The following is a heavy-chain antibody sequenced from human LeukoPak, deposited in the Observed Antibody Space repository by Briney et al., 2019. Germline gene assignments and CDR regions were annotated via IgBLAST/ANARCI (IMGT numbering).Heavy chain of an antibody. CDR1: GYTFTGYY. Sequence: ASVKVSCKASGYTFTGYYMHWVRQAPGQGLEWMGWINPNSGGTNYAQKFQGRVTMTRDTSISTAYMELSRLRSDDTAVYSCARASSPWLVYFDYWGQGTLVTVSS. J-gene: IGHJ4*02. V-gene: IGHV1-2*02. D-gene: IGHD6-19*01. CDR3: ARASSPWLVYFDY. CDR2: INPNSGGT.